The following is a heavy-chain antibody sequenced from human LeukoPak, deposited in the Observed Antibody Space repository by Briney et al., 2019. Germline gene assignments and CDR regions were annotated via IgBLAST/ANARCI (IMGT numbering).Heavy chain of an antibody. CDR2: INHSGST. Sequence: PGGSLRLSCAASGFTFSSYGMSWIRQPPGKGLEWIGEINHSGSTNYNPSLKSRVTISVDTSKNQFSLKLSSVTAADTAVYYCARGGRDGYNSHFEANAYSDWDYWGQGTLVTVSS. CDR1: GFTFSSYG. V-gene: IGHV4-34*01. J-gene: IGHJ4*02. CDR3: ARGGRDGYNSHFEANAYSDWDY. D-gene: IGHD5-24*01.